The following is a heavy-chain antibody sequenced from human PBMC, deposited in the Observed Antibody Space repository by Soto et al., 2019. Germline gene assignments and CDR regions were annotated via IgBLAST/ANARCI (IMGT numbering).Heavy chain of an antibody. CDR2: IIPILNIA. J-gene: IGHJ5*02. V-gene: IGHV1-69*02. CDR3: TRELGYCSGGSCYGHNWFDP. CDR1: GGTFSSYS. D-gene: IGHD2-15*01. Sequence: QVQLVQSGAEVKKPGSSVKVSCKASGGTFSSYSINWVRQAPGQGLEWMGRIIPILNIADYAQKFQGRVTITADKSTSTAYMERSSLRSEDTAVYYCTRELGYCSGGSCYGHNWFDPWGQGTLVTVSS.